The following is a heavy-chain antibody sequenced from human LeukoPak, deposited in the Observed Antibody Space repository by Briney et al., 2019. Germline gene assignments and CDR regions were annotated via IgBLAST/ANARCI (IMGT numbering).Heavy chain of an antibody. CDR2: INPNSGLI. J-gene: IGHJ4*02. CDR3: ARRFYDNLTGHTWYDY. D-gene: IGHD3-9*01. V-gene: IGHV1-2*02. Sequence: ASVKVSCKASGYTFTGYYMHWVRQAPGQGLEWMGWINPNSGLINYAQKFQGRVTMTRDTSINTAYMELTSLRSEDTAVYYCARRFYDNLTGHTWYDYWGQGTLVTVSS. CDR1: GYTFTGYY.